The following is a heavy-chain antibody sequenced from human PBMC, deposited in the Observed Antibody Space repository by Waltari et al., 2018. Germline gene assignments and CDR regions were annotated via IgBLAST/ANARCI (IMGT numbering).Heavy chain of an antibody. V-gene: IGHV3-30*02. D-gene: IGHD3-10*01. Sequence: QVQLVESGGGVVQPGGSLRLSCAASRFTFSDYGIHWVRQAPGKGLEWVAFIRYDVNEKYYADSVKGRFTISRDNSKNTLYLQMNSLRAEDTAVYYCAKSGERDVWYFDYWGQGSLVIVSS. CDR2: IRYDVNEK. CDR1: RFTFSDYG. CDR3: AKSGERDVWYFDY. J-gene: IGHJ4*02.